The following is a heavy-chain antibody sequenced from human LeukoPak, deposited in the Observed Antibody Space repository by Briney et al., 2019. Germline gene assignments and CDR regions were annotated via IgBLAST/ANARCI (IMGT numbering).Heavy chain of an antibody. CDR3: AKAMHYGAGSKFDY. D-gene: IGHD3-10*01. CDR2: IGGSGGGT. CDR1: GFTFSSYA. J-gene: IGHJ4*02. Sequence: PGGSLRLSCAASGFTFSSYAMTWVRQAPGTGLEWVSTIGGSGGGTYYAGSVKGRFTISRDNSKSTLYLQMNSLRVEDTAVYYCAKAMHYGAGSKFDYRGQGTLVTVSS. V-gene: IGHV3-23*01.